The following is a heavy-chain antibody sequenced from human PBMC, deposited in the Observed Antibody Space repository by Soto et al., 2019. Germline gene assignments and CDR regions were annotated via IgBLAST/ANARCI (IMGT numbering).Heavy chain of an antibody. D-gene: IGHD3-16*02. Sequence: EVQLVESGGGLVKPGGSLRLSCAASGFTFSNAWMSWVRQAPGKGLEWVGRIKSKTDGGTTDYAAPVKGRFTISRDDSXNXXYLXMNXXXXEXXXXXXXXXXXXXXXXXXVKGPXYYYYMDV. V-gene: IGHV3-15*01. CDR2: IKSKTDGGTT. CDR1: GFTFSNAW. CDR3: XXXXXXXXXXXVKGPXYYYYMDV. J-gene: IGHJ6*03.